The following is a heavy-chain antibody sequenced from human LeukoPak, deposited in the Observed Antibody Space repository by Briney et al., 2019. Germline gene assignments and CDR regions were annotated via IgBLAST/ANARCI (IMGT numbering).Heavy chain of an antibody. V-gene: IGHV4-59*01. J-gene: IGHJ4*02. CDR2: ISYTGST. D-gene: IGHD5-12*01. CDR3: ARLSGRGYDSPFDY. Sequence: SETLSLTCTVSGGSISGYYWSWFRQPPGKGLEWIGYISYTGSTNYNPSLKSRVTISVDTSKNQFSLKLSSVTAADTAVYHCARLSGRGYDSPFDYWGQGTLVTVSS. CDR1: GGSISGYY.